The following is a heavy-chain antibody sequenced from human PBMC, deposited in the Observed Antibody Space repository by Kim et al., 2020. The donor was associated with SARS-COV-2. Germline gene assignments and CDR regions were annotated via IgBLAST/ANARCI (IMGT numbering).Heavy chain of an antibody. J-gene: IGHJ5*02. D-gene: IGHD3-22*01. Sequence: YEQKFQGRVTITADESTSTAYMELSSLRSEDTAVYYCAREATMIGGWFDPWGQGTLVTVSS. V-gene: IGHV1-69*01. CDR3: AREATMIGGWFDP.